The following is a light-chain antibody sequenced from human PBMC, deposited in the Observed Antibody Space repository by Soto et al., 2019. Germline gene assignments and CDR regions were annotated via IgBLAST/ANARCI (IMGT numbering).Light chain of an antibody. V-gene: IGKV3-20*01. CDR1: QSVGNTY. CDR2: AAS. Sequence: EIVLTQSPGTLSLSPGERATLSCRASQSVGNTYLAWYQQKPGQAPRLLIHAASSRATGVPDRFSGSGSGTVFTLTISSLEPEDSALYYCQSYGGPLLFTFGPGTKLEI. J-gene: IGKJ2*01. CDR3: QSYGGPLLFT.